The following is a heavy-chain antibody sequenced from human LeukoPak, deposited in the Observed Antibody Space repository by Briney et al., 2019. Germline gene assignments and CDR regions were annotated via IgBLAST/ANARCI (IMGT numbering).Heavy chain of an antibody. CDR3: ARAWDGYCSSTSCPNWFDP. J-gene: IGHJ5*02. V-gene: IGHV1-2*02. CDR2: INPNSGGT. Sequence: GASMKVSCKASGYTFTGYYMHWVRQTSGQGLEWMGWINPNSGGTNYAQKFQGRVTMTRDTSISTAYMELSRLRSDDTAVYYCARAWDGYCSSTSCPNWFDPWGQGTLVTVSS. D-gene: IGHD2-2*03. CDR1: GYTFTGYY.